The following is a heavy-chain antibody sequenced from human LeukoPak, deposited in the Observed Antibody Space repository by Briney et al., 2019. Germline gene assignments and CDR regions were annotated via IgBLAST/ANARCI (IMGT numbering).Heavy chain of an antibody. CDR2: IKQDGSEK. CDR1: GFTFSSYW. D-gene: IGHD3-10*01. J-gene: IGHJ5*02. Sequence: GGSLRLSCAASGFTFSSYWMSWVRQAPGKGLEWVANIKQDGSEKYYVDSVKGRFTISRDNSKNTLYLQMNSLRAEDTAVYYCASPVRGVIDPWFDPWGQGTLVTVSS. V-gene: IGHV3-7*03. CDR3: ASPVRGVIDPWFDP.